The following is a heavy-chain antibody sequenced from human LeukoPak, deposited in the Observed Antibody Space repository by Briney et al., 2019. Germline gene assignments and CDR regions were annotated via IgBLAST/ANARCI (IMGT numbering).Heavy chain of an antibody. Sequence: GGSLRLTCAASGFTFSSYAMHWVRQAPGKGLEWVAVISYNGSNKYYADSVKGRFTISRDNSKNTLYLQMNSLRAEDTAVYYCAGDRRLPRSMGYYFDYWGQGTLVTVSS. CDR1: GFTFSSYA. D-gene: IGHD1-26*01. J-gene: IGHJ4*02. CDR3: AGDRRLPRSMGYYFDY. V-gene: IGHV3-30-3*01. CDR2: ISYNGSNK.